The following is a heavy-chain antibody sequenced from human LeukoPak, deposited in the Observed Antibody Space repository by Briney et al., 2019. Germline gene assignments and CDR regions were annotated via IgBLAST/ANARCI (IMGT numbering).Heavy chain of an antibody. Sequence: TGGSLRLSCAASGFTFSSYSMNWVRQAPGKGLEWVGRIKSKTDGGTTDYAAPVKGRFTISRDDSKNTLYLQMNSLKTEDTAVYYCTTAGLSYYYYGMDVWGQGTTVTVSS. CDR1: GFTFSSYS. V-gene: IGHV3-15*07. J-gene: IGHJ6*02. CDR3: TTAGLSYYYYGMDV. CDR2: IKSKTDGGTT.